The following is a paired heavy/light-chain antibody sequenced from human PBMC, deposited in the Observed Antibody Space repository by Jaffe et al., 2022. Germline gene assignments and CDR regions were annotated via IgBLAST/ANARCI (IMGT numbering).Light chain of an antibody. CDR1: SSDVGGYNY. Sequence: QSALTQPASVSGSPGQSITISCTGTSSDVGGYNYVSWYQQHPGKAPKLMIYEVSNRPSGVSNRFSGSKSGNTASLTISGLQAEDEADYYCSSYTSSSTLDYVFGTGTKVTVL. CDR2: EVS. V-gene: IGLV2-14*01. J-gene: IGLJ1*01. CDR3: SSYTSSSTLDYV.
Heavy chain of an antibody. CDR1: GYTFTGYY. J-gene: IGHJ3*02. CDR3: ARPRSPVAAPPNDAFDI. CDR2: INPNSGGT. D-gene: IGHD2-15*01. Sequence: QVQLVQSGAEVKKPGASVKVSCKASGYTFTGYYMHWVRQAPGQGLEWMGRINPNSGGTNYAQKFQGRVTMTRDTSISTAYMELSRLRSDDTAVYYCARPRSPVAAPPNDAFDIWGQGTMVTVSS. V-gene: IGHV1-2*06.